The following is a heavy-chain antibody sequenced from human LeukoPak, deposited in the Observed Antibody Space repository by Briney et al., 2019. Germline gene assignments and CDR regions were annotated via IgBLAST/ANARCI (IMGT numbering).Heavy chain of an antibody. CDR2: ISGSGGST. CDR3: AKWVPRSLESIYGMDV. V-gene: IGHV3-23*01. Sequence: GGSLRLSCAASGFTFSTYAMSWVRQAAGKGLEWVSGISGSGGSTYYADSAKGRFTISRDNSKSTLDLQMNSLRAEDTAVYYCAKWVPRSLESIYGMDVWGQGTTVIVSS. CDR1: GFTFSTYA. J-gene: IGHJ6*02. D-gene: IGHD3-3*01.